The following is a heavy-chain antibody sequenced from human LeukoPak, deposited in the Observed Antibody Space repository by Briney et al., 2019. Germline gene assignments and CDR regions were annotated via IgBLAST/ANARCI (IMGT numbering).Heavy chain of an antibody. Sequence: GGSLRLSCAASGFTFSRYWMTWVRQAPGKGLQWVANIKQDGSEQYYVGSVMGRFTISRDNANNSLYLQMNSLRPEDTAVFYCARRRDGIGYSSKTLDYGGKEPLVTVSS. CDR3: ARRRDGIGYSSKTLDY. V-gene: IGHV3-7*01. CDR1: GFTFSRYW. J-gene: IGHJ4*02. D-gene: IGHD3-22*01. CDR2: IKQDGSEQ.